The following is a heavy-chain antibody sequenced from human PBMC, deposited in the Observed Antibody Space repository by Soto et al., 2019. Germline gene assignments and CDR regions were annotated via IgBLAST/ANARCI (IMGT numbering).Heavy chain of an antibody. CDR1: GYISGHYG. Sequence: QVQLVQSAPELTKPGASVKVSCRVSGYISGHYGISWVRLRPGQGLEWMGWISAHRGHTNYAHKFRGRVTMTTDPXXXXXXXXXXXXXXXXXXXXXXXXXXXQWDQRFCDNWGQGTLVTVSS. CDR2: ISAHRGHT. V-gene: IGHV1-18*01. CDR3: XXXXXQWDQRFCDN. D-gene: IGHD1-26*01. J-gene: IGHJ4*02.